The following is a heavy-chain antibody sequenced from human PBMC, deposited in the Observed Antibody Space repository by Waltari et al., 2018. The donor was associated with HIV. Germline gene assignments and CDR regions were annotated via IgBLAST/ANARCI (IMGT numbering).Heavy chain of an antibody. V-gene: IGHV1-46*01. CDR3: ARAPCSGGSCRLFDY. CDR2: INPSGNST. Sequence: QVQLVQSGAEVKKPGASVKVSCKASGYTFISYYMHWVRQAPGQGLEGMGIINPSGNSTSYVQKFQGRLTMTRDTSTSTVYMELSSLRSEDTAVYYCARAPCSGGSCRLFDYWGQGTLVTVSS. CDR1: GYTFISYY. J-gene: IGHJ4*02. D-gene: IGHD2-15*01.